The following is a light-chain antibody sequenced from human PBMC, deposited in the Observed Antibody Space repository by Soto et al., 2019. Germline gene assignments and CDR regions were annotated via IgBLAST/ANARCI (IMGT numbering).Light chain of an antibody. CDR1: DSDIGNYNY. J-gene: IGLJ3*02. CDR3: SSYTSYTPLWV. V-gene: IGLV2-14*01. Sequence: QSALTQPASVSGSPGQSITISCTGTDSDIGNYNYVSWYQQHPGKAPKLMIYGVTNRPSGVSDRFSGSKSGNAASLTISGLQAEDEADYYCSSYTSYTPLWVFGGGTKLTVL. CDR2: GVT.